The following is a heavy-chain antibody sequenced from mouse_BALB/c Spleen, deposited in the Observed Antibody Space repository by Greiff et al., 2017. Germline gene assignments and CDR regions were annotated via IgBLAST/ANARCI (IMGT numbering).Heavy chain of an antibody. V-gene: IGHV1-18*01. D-gene: IGHD1-1*01. CDR2: INPNNGGT. CDR3: ARSDYGSSFVLFDY. J-gene: IGHJ2*01. CDR1: GYTFTDYN. Sequence: EVQLQQSGPELVKPGASVKIPCKASGYTFTDYNMDWVKQSHGKSLEWIGDINPNNGGTIYNQKFKGKATLTVDKSSSTAYMELRSLTSEDTAVYYCARSDYGSSFVLFDYWGQGTTLTVSS.